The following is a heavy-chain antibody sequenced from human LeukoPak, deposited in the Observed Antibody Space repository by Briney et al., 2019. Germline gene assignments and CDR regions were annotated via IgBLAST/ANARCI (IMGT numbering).Heavy chain of an antibody. J-gene: IGHJ4*02. CDR3: ARGRLKAYYFDY. CDR2: IYYSGSA. D-gene: IGHD3-16*01. CDR1: GGSVSSGSYY. V-gene: IGHV4-61*01. Sequence: PSETLSLTCTVSGGSVSSGSYYWSWIRQPPGKGLEGIGYIYYSGSANYNPSLRSRVTISVDTSKTQFSLKLSSVTAADTAVYYCARGRLKAYYFDYWGQGTMVTVSS.